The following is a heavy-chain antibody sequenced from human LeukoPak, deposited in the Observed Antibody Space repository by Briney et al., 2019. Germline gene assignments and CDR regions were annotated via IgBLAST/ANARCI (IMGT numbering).Heavy chain of an antibody. V-gene: IGHV1-18*01. D-gene: IGHD1-26*01. CDR3: ARDCIGCLGFDY. CDR2: VSAYADDT. Sequence: GASVKVSCKXSGYTFTSFGISWARQAPGQGLEWMGWVSAYADDTNYVQKFRGRITMTTDTSTSTAYMELRSLRSDDTAVYYCARDCIGCLGFDYWGQGTLVTVSS. CDR1: GYTFTSFG. J-gene: IGHJ4*02.